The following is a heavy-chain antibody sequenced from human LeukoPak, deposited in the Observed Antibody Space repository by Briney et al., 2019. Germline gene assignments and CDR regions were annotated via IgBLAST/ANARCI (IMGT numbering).Heavy chain of an antibody. CDR3: TSHIATLGAY. J-gene: IGHJ4*02. V-gene: IGHV3-23*01. Sequence: PGGSLRLSCVASGFTFSSYAMSWVRQAPGKGLEWVSGISGRGGSTYYADSVKGRFTISRDNSKNTLYLQMNSLRAEDTAVYYCTSHIATLGAYWGQGTLVTVSS. CDR2: ISGRGGST. D-gene: IGHD2-21*01. CDR1: GFTFSSYA.